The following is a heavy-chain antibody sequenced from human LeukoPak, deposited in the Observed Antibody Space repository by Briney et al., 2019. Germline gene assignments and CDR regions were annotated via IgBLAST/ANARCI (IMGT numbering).Heavy chain of an antibody. D-gene: IGHD1-26*01. Sequence: SETLSLTCAVYGGSFTGYYWSWIRQPPGEGLEWIGEIHPNGRTNYNPSLKSRVATSVDTSKNEFSLKLSSVTAADTAVYYCARDRRELIGERLYYYYMDVWGKGTTVTVSS. J-gene: IGHJ6*03. CDR1: GGSFTGYY. CDR2: IHPNGRT. V-gene: IGHV4-34*01. CDR3: ARDRRELIGERLYYYYMDV.